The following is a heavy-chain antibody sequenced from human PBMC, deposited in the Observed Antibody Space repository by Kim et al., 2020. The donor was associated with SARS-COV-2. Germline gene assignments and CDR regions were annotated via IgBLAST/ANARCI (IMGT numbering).Heavy chain of an antibody. CDR3: AKGAKGYSGYDLYFDY. V-gene: IGHV3-33*06. Sequence: SVKGRFTISRDNSKNTLYLQMNSLRAEDTAVYYCAKGAKGYSGYDLYFDYWGQGTLVTVSS. D-gene: IGHD5-12*01. J-gene: IGHJ4*02.